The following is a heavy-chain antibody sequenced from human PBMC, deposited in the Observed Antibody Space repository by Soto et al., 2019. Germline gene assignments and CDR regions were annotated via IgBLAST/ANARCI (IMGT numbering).Heavy chain of an antibody. CDR3: ARGSLHYDFWSGYYGPLLNYYGMDV. D-gene: IGHD3-3*01. J-gene: IGHJ6*02. V-gene: IGHV1-3*01. CDR1: GYTFTSYA. Sequence: ASVKVSCKASGYTFTSYAMHWVRQAPGQRLEWMGWINAGNGNTKYSQKFQGRVTITRDTSASTAYMELSSLRSEDTAVYYCARGSLHYDFWSGYYGPLLNYYGMDVWGQGTTVTVSS. CDR2: INAGNGNT.